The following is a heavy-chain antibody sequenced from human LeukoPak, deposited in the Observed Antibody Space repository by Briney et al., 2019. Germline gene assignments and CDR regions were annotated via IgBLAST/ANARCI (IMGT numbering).Heavy chain of an antibody. Sequence: SVKVSCKASGGTFSSYAISWVRQAPGQGLEWMGGIIPIFGTANYAQKFQGRVTITADESTSTAYMELRSLRSDDTAVYYCARAHYDILTGYYSHFDYWGQGTLVTVSS. CDR2: IIPIFGTA. CDR1: GGTFSSYA. D-gene: IGHD3-9*01. J-gene: IGHJ4*02. CDR3: ARAHYDILTGYYSHFDY. V-gene: IGHV1-69*13.